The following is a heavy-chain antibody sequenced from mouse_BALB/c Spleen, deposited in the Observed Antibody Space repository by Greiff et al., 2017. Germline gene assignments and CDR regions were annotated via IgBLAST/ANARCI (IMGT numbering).Heavy chain of an antibody. CDR2: INPSNGRT. Sequence: QVQLQQPGAELVKPGASVKLSCKASGYTFPSYWMHWVKQRPGQGLEWIGEINPSNGRTNYNAKFKSKATLTVDKSSSTAYMQLSSLTSEDSAVYYCARDGNYVRFADWGQGTLVTVSA. CDR3: ARDGNYVRFAD. J-gene: IGHJ3*01. V-gene: IGHV1S81*02. CDR1: GYTFPSYW. D-gene: IGHD2-1*01.